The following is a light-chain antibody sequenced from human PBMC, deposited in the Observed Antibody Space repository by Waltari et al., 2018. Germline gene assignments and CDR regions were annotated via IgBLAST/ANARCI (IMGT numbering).Light chain of an antibody. Sequence: QSALTQPRPVSGSPGQSVTISCTGTSSDVGGYNYVAWYQQHPGKAPNLVVYDVSKRPSGVPDRFSGSKSGNTASLTISGLQAEDEADYYCCSYAGSSWVFGGGTKLTVL. J-gene: IGLJ3*02. CDR2: DVS. CDR3: CSYAGSSWV. CDR1: SSDVGGYNY. V-gene: IGLV2-11*01.